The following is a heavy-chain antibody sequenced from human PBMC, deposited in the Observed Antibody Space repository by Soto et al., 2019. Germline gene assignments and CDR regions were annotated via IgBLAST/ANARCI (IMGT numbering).Heavy chain of an antibody. CDR2: IIPIFGTA. CDR1: GGSFSSYD. J-gene: IGHJ6*02. D-gene: IGHD5-18*01. CDR3: AMSGYSYRTDYYYYGMDV. Sequence: SVKVSCKASGGSFSSYDISRLRQAPGPGLEWMGGIIPIFGTANYAQKFQGRVTITADESTSTAYMELSSLRSEDTAVYYCAMSGYSYRTDYYYYGMDVWGQGTTVTVSS. V-gene: IGHV1-69*13.